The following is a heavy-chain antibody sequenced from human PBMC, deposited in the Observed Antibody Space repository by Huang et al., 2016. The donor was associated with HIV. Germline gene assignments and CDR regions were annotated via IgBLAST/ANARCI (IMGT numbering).Heavy chain of an antibody. CDR2: IIPTRGTA. J-gene: IGHJ4*02. V-gene: IGHV1-69*01. Sequence: QVQLVQSGAEVKKPGSSVKVSCKASGGYFRNFAIGWVRQAPGQGLEWMGGIIPTRGTANYAQKFQGRVTIIADESTSTAYMELSSLRSEDTAVYYCATVDYYDTSGPQRGYFDNWGQGTLVTVSS. CDR1: GGYFRNFA. CDR3: ATVDYYDTSGPQRGYFDN. D-gene: IGHD3-22*01.